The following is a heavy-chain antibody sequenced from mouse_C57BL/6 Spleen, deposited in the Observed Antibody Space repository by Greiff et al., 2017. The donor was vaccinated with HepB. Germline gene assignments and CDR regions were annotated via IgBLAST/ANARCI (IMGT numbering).Heavy chain of an antibody. Sequence: VQLQESGAELVKPGASVKLSCKASGYTFTEYTIHWVKQRSGQGLEWIGWFYPGSGSIKYNEKFKDKATLTADKSSSTVYMELSRLTSEDSAVYFCARHEAYYYGSSYYFDYWGQGTTLTVSS. D-gene: IGHD1-1*01. CDR1: GYTFTEYT. J-gene: IGHJ2*01. CDR3: ARHEAYYYGSSYYFDY. CDR2: FYPGSGSI. V-gene: IGHV1-62-2*01.